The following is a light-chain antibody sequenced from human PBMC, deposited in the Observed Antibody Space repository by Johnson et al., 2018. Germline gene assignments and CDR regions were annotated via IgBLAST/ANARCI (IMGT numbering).Light chain of an antibody. CDR2: ENN. CDR3: GTWDSSLSAGNV. CDR1: SSNIGNNY. Sequence: QSVLTQPPSVSAAPGQKVTISCSGSSSNIGNNYVSWYQQLPGTAPKLLIYENNKRPSGIPDRSSGSTSSTSATLGITGLQTGDEADYYCGTWDSSLSAGNVFGTGTKVTVL. V-gene: IGLV1-51*02. J-gene: IGLJ1*01.